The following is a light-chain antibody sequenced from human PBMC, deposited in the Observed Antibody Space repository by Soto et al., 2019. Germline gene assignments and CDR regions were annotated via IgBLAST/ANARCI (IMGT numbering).Light chain of an antibody. J-gene: IGLJ3*02. V-gene: IGLV3-25*02. CDR3: QSADSSGTYWV. CDR1: ALPKRY. CDR2: KDT. Sequence: SYELTQPPSVSVSPGQTARITCSGDALPKRYAYWYRQKPGQAPVLVIYKDTERPSGIPERFSGSSSGTTVTLTISGVQAEDEADYYCQSADSSGTYWVFGGRTKLTVL.